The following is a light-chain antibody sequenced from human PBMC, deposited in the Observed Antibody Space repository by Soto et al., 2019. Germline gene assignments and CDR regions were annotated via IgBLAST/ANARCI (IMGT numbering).Light chain of an antibody. CDR2: DAS. J-gene: IGKJ5*01. CDR1: QSISTY. V-gene: IGKV1-39*01. Sequence: DIQMTQSPSSLAASVGARVTITCRASQSISTYLNWYQQKPGKAPKVLIFDASRLQSGVASRFSGSGSGTDFTLTITSLRPEDFATYWCQQSYNTPVTFGQGTRLEI. CDR3: QQSYNTPVT.